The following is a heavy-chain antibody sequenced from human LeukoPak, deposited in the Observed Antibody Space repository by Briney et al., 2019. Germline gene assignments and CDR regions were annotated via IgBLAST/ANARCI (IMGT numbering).Heavy chain of an antibody. V-gene: IGHV4-34*01. D-gene: IGHD5-18*01. CDR2: INHSGST. J-gene: IGHJ4*02. Sequence: SETLSLTRAVFGGSFSGYYWSWVRQPPGEGPEWLGEINHSGSTNYNTALKSRLLMSVDTSKSQISLNLSSVTAADTAVYYCARVGTAIALDSWGQGALVTVSS. CDR3: ARVGTAIALDS. CDR1: GGSFSGYY.